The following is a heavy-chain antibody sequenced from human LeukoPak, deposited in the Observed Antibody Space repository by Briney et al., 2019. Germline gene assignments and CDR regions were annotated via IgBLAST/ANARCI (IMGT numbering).Heavy chain of an antibody. CDR2: IIPIFGTA. D-gene: IGHD2-2*01. J-gene: IGHJ6*04. CDR3: ARCRYCSSTSCLGHYYYYGMDV. CDR1: GGTFSSYA. Sequence: SVKVSCKASGGTFSSYAISWVRQAPGQGLEWMGGIIPIFGTANYAQKFQGRVTITADESTSTVYMELSSLRSEDTAVYYCARCRYCSSTSCLGHYYYYGMDVWGKGTTVTVSS. V-gene: IGHV1-69*01.